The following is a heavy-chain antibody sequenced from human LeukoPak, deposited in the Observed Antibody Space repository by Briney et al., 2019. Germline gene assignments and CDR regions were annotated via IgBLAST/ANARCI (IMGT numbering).Heavy chain of an antibody. D-gene: IGHD3-16*02. Sequence: SETLSLTCAVYGGSFSGYYWSWIRQPPGKGLEWIGEINHSGSTNYNPSLKSRVTISVDTSKTQFSLKLSSVTAADTAVYYCARGGYDYIWGSYRYRNHYFDYWGQGTLVTVSS. J-gene: IGHJ4*02. CDR3: ARGGYDYIWGSYRYRNHYFDY. V-gene: IGHV4-34*01. CDR1: GGSFSGYY. CDR2: INHSGST.